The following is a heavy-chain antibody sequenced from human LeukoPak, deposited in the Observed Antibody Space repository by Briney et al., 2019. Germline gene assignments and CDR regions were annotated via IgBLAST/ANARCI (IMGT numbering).Heavy chain of an antibody. CDR2: IYTSGST. D-gene: IGHD6-6*01. CDR1: GGSISSGSYY. V-gene: IGHV4-61*02. J-gene: IGHJ6*03. CDR3: ARDLRITARPPTYYYYYYMDV. Sequence: SETLSLTCTVSGGSISSGSYYWSWIRQPAGKGLEGIGRIYTSGSTSYNPSLTSRVTISVDTSKNQFSLKLYSVTAADAAVYFCARDLRITARPPTYYYYYYMDVWGKGTTVTVSS.